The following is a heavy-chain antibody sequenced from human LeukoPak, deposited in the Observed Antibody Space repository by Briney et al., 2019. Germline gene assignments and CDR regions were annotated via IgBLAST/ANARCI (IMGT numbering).Heavy chain of an antibody. CDR2: ISWNSGSI. Sequence: GRSLRLSCAASGFTFDDYAMHWVRQAPGKGLEWVSGISWNSGSIGYADSVKGRFTISRDNAKNSLYLQMNSLRAEDTALYYCAKDIVRYFDWLLANFDYWGQGTLVTVSS. D-gene: IGHD3-9*01. CDR1: GFTFDDYA. CDR3: AKDIVRYFDWLLANFDY. V-gene: IGHV3-9*01. J-gene: IGHJ4*02.